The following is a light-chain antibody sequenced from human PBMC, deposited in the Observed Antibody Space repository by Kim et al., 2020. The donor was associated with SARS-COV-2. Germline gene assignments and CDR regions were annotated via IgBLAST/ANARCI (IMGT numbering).Light chain of an antibody. CDR2: GKN. CDR3: NSRDSSGNHWV. V-gene: IGLV3-19*01. Sequence: ERTVRVTSHEDSRNNYSATWYHQKPGQAPVLVIYGKNNRPSGIPDRFSGSSSGDTASLTITGAQAEDEADYYCNSRDSSGNHWVFGGGTKLTVL. CDR1: SRNNYS. J-gene: IGLJ3*02.